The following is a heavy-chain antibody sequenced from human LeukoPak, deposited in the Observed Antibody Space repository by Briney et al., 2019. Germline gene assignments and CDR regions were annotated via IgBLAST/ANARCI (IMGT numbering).Heavy chain of an antibody. V-gene: IGHV3-30*04. Sequence: PGGSLRLSCAASGFTFSSYAMHWVRQAPGKGLEWVAVISYDGSNKYYADSVKGRFTISRDNSKNTLYLQMNSLRAEDTAVYYCAKDLGHVTAFDYWGQGTLVTVSS. CDR3: AKDLGHVTAFDY. CDR2: ISYDGSNK. J-gene: IGHJ4*02. D-gene: IGHD2-21*02. CDR1: GFTFSSYA.